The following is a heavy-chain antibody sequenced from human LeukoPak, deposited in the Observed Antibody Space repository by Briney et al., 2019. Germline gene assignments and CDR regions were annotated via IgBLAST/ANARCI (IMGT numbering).Heavy chain of an antibody. CDR1: GYRFPSYW. J-gene: IGHJ4*02. V-gene: IGHV5-51*01. Sequence: GEPLKISCKASGYRFPSYWIAWVRQMHGKGLEWMGVLYTSDSETRYSPSFEGQVTISADKYIPTAYLQWGSLKASESAMYYCAVVYSSGWAIDYWGRGTLVTVCS. CDR2: LYTSDSET. D-gene: IGHD6-19*01. CDR3: AVVYSSGWAIDY.